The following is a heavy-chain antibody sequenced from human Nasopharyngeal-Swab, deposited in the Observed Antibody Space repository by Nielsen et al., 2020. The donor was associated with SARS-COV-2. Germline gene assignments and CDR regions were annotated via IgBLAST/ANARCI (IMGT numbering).Heavy chain of an antibody. D-gene: IGHD1-26*01. CDR3: ATVDRGGSYFSEYYYYMDV. V-gene: IGHV3-30*02. CDR1: GFTFSTYA. CDR2: IWYDGRIK. Sequence: GESLKISCAASGFTFSTYAMHWVRQAPGKGLEWVTFIWYDGRIKEYADAVKGRFTISRDNSKNTVFLQMTILRVEDTAVYYCATVDRGGSYFSEYYYYMDVWGKGTSVTVSS. J-gene: IGHJ6*03.